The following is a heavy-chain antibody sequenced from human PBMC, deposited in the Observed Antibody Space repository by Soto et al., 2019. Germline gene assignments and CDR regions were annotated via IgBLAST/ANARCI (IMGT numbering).Heavy chain of an antibody. CDR3: ARDKITGLFDY. CDR2: IYYSGST. D-gene: IGHD2-8*02. Sequence: SETLSLTCTFSGGSISDDTYYWGWIRQPPGKGLEWIGSIYYSGSTSYNPSLKSRVTISVDTSKNQFSLKLTSVTAADTAVYYCARDKITGLFDYWGQGTLVTVSS. J-gene: IGHJ4*02. CDR1: GGSISDDTYY. V-gene: IGHV4-39*07.